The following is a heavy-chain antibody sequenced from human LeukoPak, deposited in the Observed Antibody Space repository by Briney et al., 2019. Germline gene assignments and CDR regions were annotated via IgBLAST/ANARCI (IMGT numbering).Heavy chain of an antibody. V-gene: IGHV4-39*01. CDR2: IYYSGST. J-gene: IGHJ4*02. CDR3: ARGGNSFH. D-gene: IGHD4-23*01. CDR1: GGSISSSSYY. Sequence: PSETLSLTCTVSGGSISSSSYYWGWIRQPPGKGLEWIGSIYYSGSTYYNPSLKSRVTISVDTSKNQFSLKLSSATAADTAVYYCARGGNSFHWGQGTLVTVSS.